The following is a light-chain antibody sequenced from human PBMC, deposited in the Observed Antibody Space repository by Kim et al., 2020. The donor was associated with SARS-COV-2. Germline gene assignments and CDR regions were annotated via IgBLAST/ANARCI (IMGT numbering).Light chain of an antibody. CDR3: QSYVGNTPV. Sequence: GMQVNEPRSRSSASIASDYVQQYRQRPGSSPTTVISEDNQRPAGVPDRLSGSIDSSSKSSSLTISELKTEDEAGYYGQSYVGNTPVFGGGTQLTVL. J-gene: IGLJ7*01. CDR2: EDN. CDR1: SASIASDY. V-gene: IGLV6-57*01.